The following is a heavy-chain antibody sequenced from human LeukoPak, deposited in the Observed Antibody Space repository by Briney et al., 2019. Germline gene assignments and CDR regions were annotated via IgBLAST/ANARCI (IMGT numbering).Heavy chain of an antibody. CDR3: ARKPSLYYYGSGSDLGDYYYFDY. V-gene: IGHV3-23*01. J-gene: IGHJ4*02. CDR2: TSSSGYST. CDR1: GFTFSSYA. D-gene: IGHD3-10*01. Sequence: GGSLRLSCAASGFTFSSYAMTWVRQAPGKGLEWVSTTSSSGYSTYYADSVKGRFTISRDNSKNTLYLQLNSLRAEDTALYYCARKPSLYYYGSGSDLGDYYYFDYWGQGTLVTVSS.